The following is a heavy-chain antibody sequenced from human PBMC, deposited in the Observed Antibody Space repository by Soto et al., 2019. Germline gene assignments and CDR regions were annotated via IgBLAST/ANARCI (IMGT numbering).Heavy chain of an antibody. CDR2: IYHSGST. V-gene: IGHV4-4*02. CDR3: AREIDYYYYGMDV. CDR1: GGSISSSNW. Sequence: QVQLQESGPGLVKPSGTLSLTCAVSGGSISSSNWWSWVRQPPGKGLEWIGEIYHSGSTNYNPSLTGRVTISVDKSKNPFSLKLSSVTAAGTAVYYCAREIDYYYYGMDVWGQGTTVTVSS. J-gene: IGHJ6*02.